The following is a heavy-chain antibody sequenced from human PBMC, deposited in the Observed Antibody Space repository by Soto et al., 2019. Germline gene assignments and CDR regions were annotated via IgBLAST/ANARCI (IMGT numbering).Heavy chain of an antibody. CDR1: CGSISSGNYY. V-gene: IGHV4-39*01. CDR3: AGVDYYYYGMDV. J-gene: IGHJ6*02. Sequence: SETLSLTCTFSCGSISSGNYYWGWIRQPPGKGLEWIGSIYYSGSTYYNPSLKSRVTMSVDTSKNQFSLKLSSVTAADTAVYYCAGVDYYYYGMDVWGQGTTVTVSS. CDR2: IYYSGST.